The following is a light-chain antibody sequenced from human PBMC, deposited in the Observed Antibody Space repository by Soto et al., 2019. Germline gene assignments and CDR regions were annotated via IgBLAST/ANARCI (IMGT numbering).Light chain of an antibody. CDR2: GVT. CDR1: SSDVGGYNY. CDR3: SSNTCASTLLYL. J-gene: IGLJ1*01. V-gene: IGLV2-14*01. Sequence: QSALTQPASVSGSPGQSITISCTGTSSDVGGYNYVSWYQQHPGIAPKLLIYGVTNRPSGVSPRFSGSKSGNTASLTISGLQAEDEADYHCSSNTCASTLLYLFGTGTKVTVL.